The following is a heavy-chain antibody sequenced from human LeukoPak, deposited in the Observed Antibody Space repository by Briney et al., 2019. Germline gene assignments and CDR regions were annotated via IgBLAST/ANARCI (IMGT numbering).Heavy chain of an antibody. CDR3: GREMSPDAFDI. V-gene: IGHV4-59*01. Sequence: PSETLSLTCTVSGGSISSYYWSWIRQPPGKGLEWIGYIYYSGSTNYNPSLKSRVTISVDTSKNQFSLKLSSVTAADTAVYYCGREMSPDAFDIWGQGTMVTVSS. CDR1: GGSISSYY. J-gene: IGHJ3*02. CDR2: IYYSGST.